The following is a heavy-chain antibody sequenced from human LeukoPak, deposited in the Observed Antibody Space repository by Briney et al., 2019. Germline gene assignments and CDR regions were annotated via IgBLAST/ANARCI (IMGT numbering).Heavy chain of an antibody. CDR2: IYYSGST. CDR3: AKNNGGARNHWFDP. V-gene: IGHV4-59*01. J-gene: IGHJ5*02. D-gene: IGHD1/OR15-1a*01. CDR1: GGSISSYY. Sequence: SETLSLTCTVSGGSISSYYWSWIRQPPRKGLEWIGYIYYSGSTNYNPFLKSRVTISVDTSKNQFSLKLSSVTAADTAIYYCAKNNGGARNHWFDPWGQGTLVTVSS.